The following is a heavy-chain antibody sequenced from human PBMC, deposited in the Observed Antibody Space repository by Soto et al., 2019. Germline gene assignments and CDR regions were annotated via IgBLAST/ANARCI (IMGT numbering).Heavy chain of an antibody. Sequence: SVKVSCKSSGYTFTRYYMHWVRQAPGQRLEWMGWSNAGNGNTKYSQEFQGRVTITRDTSASTAYMELSSLRSEDMAVYYCARGYYDSSGYMWFDPWGQGTLVTVSS. D-gene: IGHD3-22*01. CDR1: GYTFTRYY. V-gene: IGHV1-3*02. J-gene: IGHJ5*02. CDR3: ARGYYDSSGYMWFDP. CDR2: SNAGNGNT.